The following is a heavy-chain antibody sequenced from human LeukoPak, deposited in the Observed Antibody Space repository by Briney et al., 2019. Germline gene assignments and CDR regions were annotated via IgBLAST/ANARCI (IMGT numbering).Heavy chain of an antibody. V-gene: IGHV1-18*01. CDR1: GYTFTSYG. D-gene: IGHD3-10*01. CDR3: ARGPRITMIRGPTQTLGY. Sequence: GASVKVSCKASGYTFTSYGISWVRQAPGQGLEWMGWISAYNGNTNYAQKLQGRVTMTTDTSTSTAYMELRSLRSDDTAVYYCARGPRITMIRGPTQTLGYLGQGTMVTVSS. J-gene: IGHJ4*02. CDR2: ISAYNGNT.